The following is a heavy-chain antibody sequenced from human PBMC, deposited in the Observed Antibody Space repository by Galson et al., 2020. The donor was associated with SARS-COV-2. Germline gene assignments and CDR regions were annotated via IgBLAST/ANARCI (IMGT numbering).Heavy chain of an antibody. CDR2: IFPGDSET. CDR1: GYNFDSYW. CDR3: ARRLYSWNDGSYLDF. V-gene: IGHV5-51*01. D-gene: IGHD1-1*01. Sequence: KLGETPKIPCECPGYNFDSYWFARVRQTPAHGLGWMGIIFPGDSETRYRPSFLGQATISADKPTNSAYLQWGSLKASDTGIYYCARRLYSWNDGSYLDFWGQGTLVTV. J-gene: IGHJ4*02.